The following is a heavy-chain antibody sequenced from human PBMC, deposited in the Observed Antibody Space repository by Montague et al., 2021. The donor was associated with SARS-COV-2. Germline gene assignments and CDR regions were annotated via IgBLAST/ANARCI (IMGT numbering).Heavy chain of an antibody. J-gene: IGHJ3*02. CDR2: IYYSGST. CDR3: ARGSGWMGNAFDI. V-gene: IGHV4-59*01. CDR1: GGSISSYY. D-gene: IGHD6-19*01. Sequence: SETLSLTCTVSGGSISSYYWSWIRQPPGKGLEWIGYIYYSGSTNYNPSLKSRVTISVDTSENQFSLKLSSVTAAATAVYYCARGSGWMGNAFDIWGQGTMVTVSS.